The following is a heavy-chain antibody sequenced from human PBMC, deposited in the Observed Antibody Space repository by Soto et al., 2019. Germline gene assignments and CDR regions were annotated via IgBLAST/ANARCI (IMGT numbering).Heavy chain of an antibody. CDR1: GYTFTSYG. Sequence: QVQLVQSGAEVKKPGASVKVSCQASGYTFTSYGISWVRQAPGQGLEWMGWISPYNRNTKYAQKFQGRATLTTDTITNVAAEERRSLGADDTAVYYCASDRHFGSGGTNSFDPWGQGPLVTVSS. J-gene: IGHJ5*02. CDR2: ISPYNRNT. CDR3: ASDRHFGSGGTNSFDP. V-gene: IGHV1-18*01. D-gene: IGHD3-10*01.